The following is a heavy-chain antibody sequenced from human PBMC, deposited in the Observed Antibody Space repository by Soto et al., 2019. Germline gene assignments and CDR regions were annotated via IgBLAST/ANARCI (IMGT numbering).Heavy chain of an antibody. CDR2: IKYSEAT. D-gene: IGHD1-1*01. CDR3: ARATGGLDV. CDR1: GGSLSGYY. J-gene: IGHJ6*02. V-gene: IGHV4-34*01. Sequence: QVQLQQWGAGLFKPAETLSLTCAVYGGSLSGYYWRWFRQPPGKGLEWVGEIKYSEATNYTPSLKSRVNISVDTSKNQFSLNLDSVTAADTAVYYCARATGGLDVWGQGTTVTVSS.